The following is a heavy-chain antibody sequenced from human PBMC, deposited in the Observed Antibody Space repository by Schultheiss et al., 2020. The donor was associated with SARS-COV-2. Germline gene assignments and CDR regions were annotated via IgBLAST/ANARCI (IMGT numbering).Heavy chain of an antibody. V-gene: IGHV3-64*04. J-gene: IGHJ6*02. CDR3: AREDYYYYYGMDV. CDR1: GFTFSSYG. Sequence: GGSLRLSCAASGFTFSSYGMHWVRQAPGKGLEYVSAISSNGGSTYYADSVKGRFTISRDNSKNTLYLQMNSLRAEDTAVYYCAREDYYYYYGMDVWGQGTTVTVSS. CDR2: ISSNGGST.